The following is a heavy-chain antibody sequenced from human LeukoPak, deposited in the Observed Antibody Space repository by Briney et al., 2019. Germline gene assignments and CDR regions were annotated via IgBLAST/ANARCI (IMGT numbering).Heavy chain of an antibody. Sequence: GGSLRLSCAASGFPFSSFAIVWVRQAPGKGLEWVSALSGPATRAIYADSVRGRFTISRDNFKNTLYLQMNSLRAEDSAVYYCAKCRGGGGEYWHFDLWGRGILVSVSS. CDR2: LSGPATRA. J-gene: IGHJ2*01. D-gene: IGHD2-15*01. CDR3: AKCRGGGGEYWHFDL. V-gene: IGHV3-23*01. CDR1: GFPFSSFA.